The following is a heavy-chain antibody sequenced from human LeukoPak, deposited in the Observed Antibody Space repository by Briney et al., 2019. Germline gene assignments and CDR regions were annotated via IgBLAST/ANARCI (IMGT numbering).Heavy chain of an antibody. J-gene: IGHJ6*03. CDR3: AKPGYYYDTSGSYYIDY. CDR1: GFTFSSYA. V-gene: IGHV3-30*04. CDR2: ISYDGSNK. Sequence: GGSLRLSCAASGFTFSSYAMHWVRQAPGKGLEWVAVISYDGSNKYYADSVKGRFTISRDNSKNTLYLQMNSLRADDTAVYYCAKPGYYYDTSGSYYIDYWGKGTTVTVSS. D-gene: IGHD3-22*01.